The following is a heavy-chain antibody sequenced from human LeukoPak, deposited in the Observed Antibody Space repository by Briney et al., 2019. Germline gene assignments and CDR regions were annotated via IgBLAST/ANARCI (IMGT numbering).Heavy chain of an antibody. CDR3: ARDITSLSNPIG. CDR1: GFTVSSNY. J-gene: IGHJ4*02. V-gene: IGHV3-66*01. CDR2: IYSGGST. D-gene: IGHD3-3*02. Sequence: PGGSPRLSCAASGFTVSSNYMSWVRQAPGKGLEWVSVIYSGGSTYYADSVKGRFTISRDNSKNTLYLQMNSLRAEDTAVYYCARDITSLSNPIGWGQGTLVTVSS.